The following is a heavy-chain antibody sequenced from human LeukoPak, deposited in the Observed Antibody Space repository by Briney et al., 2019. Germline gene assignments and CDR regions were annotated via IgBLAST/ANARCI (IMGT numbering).Heavy chain of an antibody. CDR2: ISGSGGST. D-gene: IGHD5-18*01. V-gene: IGHV3-23*01. J-gene: IGHJ6*03. Sequence: GGSLRLSCAASGFTFSSYGMSWVRQAPGKGLEWVSAISGSGGSTYYADSVKGRFTISRDNSKNTLYLQMNSLRADETAVYYCARGQQWDKFYYYYMDVWGKGTTVTVSS. CDR1: GFTFSSYG. CDR3: ARGQQWDKFYYYYMDV.